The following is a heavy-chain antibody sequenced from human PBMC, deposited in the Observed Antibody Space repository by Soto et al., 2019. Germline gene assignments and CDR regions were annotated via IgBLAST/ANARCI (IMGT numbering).Heavy chain of an antibody. CDR3: ARKDSGYADYMDV. V-gene: IGHV4-31*03. CDR1: GGSISRGGYY. CDR2: IYYSGGT. D-gene: IGHD5-12*01. Sequence: PSETLSLTCTVSGGSISRGGYYWSWIRQHPGKGLEWIGYIYYSGGTYYNPSLKSRVTISVDTSENQFSLRLSSVTAADTAVYYCARKDSGYADYMDVWGKGTTVTVS. J-gene: IGHJ6*03.